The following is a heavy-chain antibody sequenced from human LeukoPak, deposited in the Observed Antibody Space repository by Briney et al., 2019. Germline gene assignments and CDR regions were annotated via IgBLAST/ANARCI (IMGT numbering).Heavy chain of an antibody. CDR2: IYPGDSDT. V-gene: IGHV5-51*01. CDR3: ARRAHYYDSSGYTLFDY. D-gene: IGHD3-22*01. J-gene: IGHJ4*02. Sequence: GESLKISCKGSGYSFTSYWIGWVRQMPGKVLEWMGIIYPGDSDTRYSPSFQGQVTISADKSISTAYLQWSSLKASDTAMYYCARRAHYYDSSGYTLFDYWGQGTLVTVSS. CDR1: GYSFTSYW.